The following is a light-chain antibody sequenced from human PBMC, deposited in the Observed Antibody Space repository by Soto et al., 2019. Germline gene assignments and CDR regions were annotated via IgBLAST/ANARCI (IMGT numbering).Light chain of an antibody. CDR3: AAWDDRPSGRV. Sequence: QSVLTQPPSASGTPGQRVTISCSGSSSNLGKNLVYWYQQLPGTAPKLLIYNNDQRPSGVPDRFSGSKSGTSASLAISGLRAEDEDDYYCAAWDDRPSGRVFGGGTKLTVL. CDR2: NND. J-gene: IGLJ3*02. V-gene: IGLV1-47*02. CDR1: SSNLGKNL.